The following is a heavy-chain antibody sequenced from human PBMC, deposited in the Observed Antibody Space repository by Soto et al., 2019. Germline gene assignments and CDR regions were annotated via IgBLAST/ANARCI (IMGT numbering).Heavy chain of an antibody. CDR3: ARQIYDSDTGPNFQYYFDS. V-gene: IGHV5-10-1*01. J-gene: IGHJ4*02. CDR1: GYSFAGYW. Sequence: PGESLKISCKGSGYSFAGYWITWVRQKPGKGLEWMGRIDPSDSQTYYSPSFRGHVTISATKSITTVFLQWSSLRSSDTAMYYCARQIYDSDTGPNFQYYFDSWGQGTPVTVSS. D-gene: IGHD3-22*01. CDR2: IDPSDSQT.